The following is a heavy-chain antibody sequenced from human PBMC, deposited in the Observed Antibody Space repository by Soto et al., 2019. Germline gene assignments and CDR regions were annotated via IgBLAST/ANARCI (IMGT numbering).Heavy chain of an antibody. CDR2: IFWDDDK. CDR1: GFSLTTSGVG. V-gene: IGHV2-5*02. D-gene: IGHD3-3*01. CDR3: AHRVLRTVFGLVTTTAIYFDF. J-gene: IGHJ4*02. Sequence: QITLNESGPTVVRPTETLTLTCRFSGFSLTTSGVGVGWIRQSPGKAPGWLAFIFWDDDKRYSASLKSRLTITKDTSKNQVVLTVSDLDPTDRATYYCAHRVLRTVFGLVTTTAIYFDFWGQGTPVAVSS.